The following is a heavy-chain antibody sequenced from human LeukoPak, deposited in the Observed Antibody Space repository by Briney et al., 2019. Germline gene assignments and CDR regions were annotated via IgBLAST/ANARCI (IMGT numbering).Heavy chain of an antibody. CDR3: AKDRSYYDFWSGYDAFDI. V-gene: IGHV3-30*18. J-gene: IGHJ3*02. CDR2: ISYDGSNK. Sequence: GGSLRLSCAASGFTFSSYGMHWVRQAPGKGLEWVAVISYDGSNKYYADSVKGRFTIPRDNSKNTLYLQMNSLRAEDTAVYYCAKDRSYYDFWSGYDAFDIWGQGTMVTVSS. D-gene: IGHD3-3*01. CDR1: GFTFSSYG.